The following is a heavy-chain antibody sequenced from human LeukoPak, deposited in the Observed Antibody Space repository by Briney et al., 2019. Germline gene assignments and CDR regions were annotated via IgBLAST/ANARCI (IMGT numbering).Heavy chain of an antibody. J-gene: IGHJ4*02. D-gene: IGHD4-17*01. CDR1: GYTFTGYY. V-gene: IGHV1-2*02. Sequence: ASVKVSCKASGYTFTGYYMHWVRQAPGQGLEWMGWINPNSGGTNYAQKFQGRVTMTRDTSISTAYMELSRLRSDDTAVYYCARIVDYGDYEMGYWGQGTLVTVSS. CDR2: INPNSGGT. CDR3: ARIVDYGDYEMGY.